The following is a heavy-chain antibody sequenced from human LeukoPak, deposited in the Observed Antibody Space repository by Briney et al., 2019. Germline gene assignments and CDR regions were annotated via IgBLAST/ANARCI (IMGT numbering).Heavy chain of an antibody. CDR2: IYYSGST. CDR1: GGSISSYY. J-gene: IGHJ1*01. Sequence: KTSETLSLTCTVSGGSISSYYWNWIRQPPGKGLEWIGYIYYSGSTNYNPSLKSRVTISVDTSKNQFSLKLSSVTAADTAVYYSARGGWYPESFQHWGQGALVTVSS. V-gene: IGHV4-59*01. CDR3: ARGGWYPESFQH. D-gene: IGHD6-19*01.